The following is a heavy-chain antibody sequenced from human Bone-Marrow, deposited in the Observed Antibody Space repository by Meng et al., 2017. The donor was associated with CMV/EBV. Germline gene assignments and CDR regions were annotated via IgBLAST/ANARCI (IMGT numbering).Heavy chain of an antibody. J-gene: IGHJ4*02. CDR3: AKEGAFLEWLYFDY. CDR2: IRYDGSNK. D-gene: IGHD3-3*01. Sequence: GGSLRLSCAASGFTFSDYYMSWIRQAPGKGLEWVAFIRYDGSNKYYADSVKGRFTISRDNSKNTLYLQMNSLRAEDTAVYYCAKEGAFLEWLYFDYWGQGTLVTVSS. CDR1: GFTFSDYY. V-gene: IGHV3-30*02.